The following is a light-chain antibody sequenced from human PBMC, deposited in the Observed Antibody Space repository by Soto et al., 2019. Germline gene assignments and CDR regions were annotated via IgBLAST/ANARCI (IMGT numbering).Light chain of an antibody. J-gene: IGLJ2*01. Sequence: QSALTQPPSASGSPGQSVTISCTGTSSDVGGYNYVSWYQQHPGKAPKLMIYEVSKRPSGVPDRFSGSKSGNTASLTVSGLQAGDEADYYCSSYAGSNTHVVFGGGNKLTVL. V-gene: IGLV2-8*01. CDR3: SSYAGSNTHVV. CDR1: SSDVGGYNY. CDR2: EVS.